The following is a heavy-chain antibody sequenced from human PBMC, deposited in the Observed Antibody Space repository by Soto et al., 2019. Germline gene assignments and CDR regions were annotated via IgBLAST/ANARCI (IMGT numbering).Heavy chain of an antibody. V-gene: IGHV3-23*01. CDR1: GFSFRRYA. CDR3: AAQWLEQGAFDM. J-gene: IGHJ3*02. CDR2: VSGSGDRT. D-gene: IGHD6-19*01. Sequence: EVQLLESGGNLAQPGGSLRLSCGASGFSFRRYAMSWDRQAPGKGLEWVSAVSGSGDRTYYADSVKGRFTTSRDNSKNTLYLQMNRLRGEDTAVYYCAAQWLEQGAFDMWGQGTMVTVSS.